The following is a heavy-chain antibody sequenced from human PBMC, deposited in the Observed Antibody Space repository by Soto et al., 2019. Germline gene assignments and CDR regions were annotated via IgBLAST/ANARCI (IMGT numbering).Heavy chain of an antibody. V-gene: IGHV3-15*07. Sequence: EVQLVESGGGLVRPGGSLSLSSAASGLTFSNAKWTWLRQAQGKGLEWVGRIRGKGDGGATDYAAPVKYRFIILRDDSENMVYLQMNSLKTEDTAVYYCTTSGGGSGWSFWGQGTLVTVSS. CDR1: GLTFSNAK. D-gene: IGHD6-19*01. J-gene: IGHJ4*02. CDR3: TTSGGGSGWSF. CDR2: IRGKGDGGAT.